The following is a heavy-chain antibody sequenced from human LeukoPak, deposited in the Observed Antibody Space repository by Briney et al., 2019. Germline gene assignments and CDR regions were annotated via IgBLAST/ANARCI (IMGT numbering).Heavy chain of an antibody. CDR2: IDPSETYI. D-gene: IGHD2-2*01. CDR1: GYTFTIYL. V-gene: IGHV5-10-1*01. J-gene: IGHJ6*04. Sequence: GECLKIACKASGYTFTIYLIGWVRQMPGGGLEWTGRIDPSETYIDYNPSFRGHVTFSTDKSIPTAYLQWSNLTAADTAIYYCARLGSTRLYYYGLDVWGKGTTVTVSS. CDR3: ARLGSTRLYYYGLDV.